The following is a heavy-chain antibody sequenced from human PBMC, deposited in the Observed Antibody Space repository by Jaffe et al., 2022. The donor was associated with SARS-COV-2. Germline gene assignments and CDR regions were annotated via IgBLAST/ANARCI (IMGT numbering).Heavy chain of an antibody. V-gene: IGHV4-4*02. CDR2: IYHSGNT. J-gene: IGHJ5*02. CDR3: ARDARGGGDCCNWFDP. Sequence: QVQLQESGPGLVKPSGTLSLTCTVSGDSVSSSNWWSWVRQPPGKGPEWIGEIYHSGNTKYNSSLKSRVTISLDKSKNQFSLELNSVTAADTAVYYCARDARGGGDCCNWFDPWGQGILVTVSS. CDR1: GDSVSSSNW. D-gene: IGHD2-21*02.